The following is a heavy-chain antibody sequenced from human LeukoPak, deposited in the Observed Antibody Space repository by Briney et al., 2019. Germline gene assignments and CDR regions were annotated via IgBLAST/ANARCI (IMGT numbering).Heavy chain of an antibody. D-gene: IGHD5-24*01. J-gene: IGHJ4*02. Sequence: GGSLRLSCVASGFTFSSYAMSWVRQAPGKGLEWVSAISGSAGSTYYADSVKGRFTISRDNSKNTLYLQVNSLRVEDTAVYYCARDRDGYTNFDYWGQGTLVTVSS. CDR1: GFTFSSYA. CDR2: ISGSAGST. CDR3: ARDRDGYTNFDY. V-gene: IGHV3-23*01.